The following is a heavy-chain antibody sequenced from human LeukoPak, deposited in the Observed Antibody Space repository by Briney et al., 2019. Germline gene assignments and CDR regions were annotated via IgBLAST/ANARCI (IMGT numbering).Heavy chain of an antibody. D-gene: IGHD3-16*02. J-gene: IGHJ4*02. CDR3: ARGPRKYDYVWGSYRYTFDY. CDR2: INHSGNT. V-gene: IGHV4-34*01. CDR1: GGSFSGYY. Sequence: SETLSLTCAVYGGSFSGYYWSWIRQPPGKGLEWIGEINHSGNTNYNPSLKSRVTISVDTSKNQFSLKLSSVTAADTAVYYCARGPRKYDYVWGSYRYTFDYWGQGTLVTVSS.